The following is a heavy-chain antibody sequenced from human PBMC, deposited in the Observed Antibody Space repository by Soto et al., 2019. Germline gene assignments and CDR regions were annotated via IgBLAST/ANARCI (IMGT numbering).Heavy chain of an antibody. V-gene: IGHV3-33*01. CDR2: IWYDGSNK. CDR3: ARDGELNDWNPSYFDH. CDR1: GFTFSSYG. Sequence: GGSLRLSCAASGFTFSSYGMHWVRQAPGKGLEWVAVIWYDGSNKYYADSVKGRFTISRDNSKNTLYPQMNSLRAEDTAVYYCARDGELNDWNPSYFDHWGQGTLVTVSS. J-gene: IGHJ4*02. D-gene: IGHD1-1*01.